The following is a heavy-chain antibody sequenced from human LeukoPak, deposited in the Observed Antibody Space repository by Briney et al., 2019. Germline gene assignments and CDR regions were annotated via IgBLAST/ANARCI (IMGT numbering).Heavy chain of an antibody. CDR2: INHSGST. CDR1: GGSFSGYY. D-gene: IGHD3-3*01. V-gene: IGHV4-34*01. Sequence: SETLSLTCVLDGGSFSGYYWSWIRQPPGKGLEWIGEINHSGSTNYNPSLKSRVTISVDTSKNQFSPKLSSVTAADTAVYYCARDTILDVWGKGATVTVSS. J-gene: IGHJ6*03. CDR3: ARDTILDV.